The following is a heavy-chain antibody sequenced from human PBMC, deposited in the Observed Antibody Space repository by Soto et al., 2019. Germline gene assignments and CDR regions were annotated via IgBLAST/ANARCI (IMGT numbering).Heavy chain of an antibody. CDR2: ISAGGGST. CDR1: GFTFGSYA. V-gene: IGHV3-23*01. D-gene: IGHD3-16*01. CDR3: AKRTAVGDYIWGSYGS. J-gene: IGHJ4*02. Sequence: EVQLLESGGGLVQPGGSLRLSCAASGFTFGSYAMSWVRQAPGKGLEWVSGISAGGGSTYYVDSVKGRFTISRDNSKNTLSLQMNSLRAEDTAVYYCAKRTAVGDYIWGSYGSWGQGTLVTVSS.